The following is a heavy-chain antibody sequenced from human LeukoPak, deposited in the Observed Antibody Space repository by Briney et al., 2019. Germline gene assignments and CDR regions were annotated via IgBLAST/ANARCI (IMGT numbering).Heavy chain of an antibody. CDR2: INHSGST. CDR1: GGSFSGYF. D-gene: IGHD3-22*01. J-gene: IGHJ4*02. CDR3: ARRSKDSSGYYYFDY. Sequence: SETPSLTCAVYGGSFSGYFWTWIRQPPGKGLEWIGEINHSGSTYYNPSLKSRVTISVDTSKNQFSLKLTSVTAADTAVYYRARRSKDSSGYYYFDYWGQGTLVTVSS. V-gene: IGHV4-34*01.